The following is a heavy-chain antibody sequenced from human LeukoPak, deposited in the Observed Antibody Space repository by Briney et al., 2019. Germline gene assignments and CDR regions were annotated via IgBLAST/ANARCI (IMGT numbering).Heavy chain of an antibody. V-gene: IGHV3-23*01. CDR1: GFTFSSYA. CDR3: AKDWSGVVVPAARY. D-gene: IGHD2-2*01. Sequence: LPGGSLRLSCAASGFTFSSYAMSWVRQAPGKGLEWVSAISGSGGSTYYADSVKGRFTISRDNSKNTLYLQMNSLRAEDTAVYYCAKDWSGVVVPAARYWGQGTLVTVSS. J-gene: IGHJ4*02. CDR2: ISGSGGST.